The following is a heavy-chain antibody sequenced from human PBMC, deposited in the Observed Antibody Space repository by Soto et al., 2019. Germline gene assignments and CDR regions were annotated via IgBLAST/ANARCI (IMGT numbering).Heavy chain of an antibody. CDR2: IYYSGST. D-gene: IGHD3-10*01. V-gene: IGHV4-59*01. CDR3: ARDRSYYGSGSYYTLFDY. Sequence: PSETLSLTCTVSGGSISSYYWSWIRQPPGKGLEWIGYIYYSGSTNYNPSLKSRVTISVDTSKNQFSLKLSSVTAADTAVYYCARDRSYYGSGSYYTLFDYWGQGTLVTVSS. CDR1: GGSISSYY. J-gene: IGHJ4*02.